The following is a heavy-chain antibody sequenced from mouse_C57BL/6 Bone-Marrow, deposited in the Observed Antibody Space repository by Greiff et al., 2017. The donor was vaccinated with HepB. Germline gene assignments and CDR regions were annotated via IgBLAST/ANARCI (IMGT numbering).Heavy chain of an antibody. D-gene: IGHD1-1*01. J-gene: IGHJ4*01. V-gene: IGHV2-2*01. CDR1: GFSLTSYG. CDR3: ARNVFPPTVVAPYAMDY. CDR2: IWSGGST. Sequence: QVQLKESGPGLVQPSQSLSITCTVSGFSLTSYGVHWVRQSPGKGLEWLGVIWSGGSTDYNAAFISRLSISKDNSKSQVFFKMNSLQADDTAIYYCARNVFPPTVVAPYAMDYWGQGTSVTVSS.